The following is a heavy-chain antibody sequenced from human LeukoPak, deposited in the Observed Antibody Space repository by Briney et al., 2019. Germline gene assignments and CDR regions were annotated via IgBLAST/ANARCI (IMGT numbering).Heavy chain of an antibody. Sequence: GASVKVSCKASGYTFTSYAMNWVRQAPGQGLEWMGWINTNTGSPTYAQGFTGRFVFSLDTSVSTAYLQISSLKAEDTAVYYCARERDGYNHYADYYYYYMDVWGKGTTVTVSS. V-gene: IGHV7-4-1*02. CDR2: INTNTGSP. CDR3: ARERDGYNHYADYYYYYMDV. D-gene: IGHD5-24*01. J-gene: IGHJ6*03. CDR1: GYTFTSYA.